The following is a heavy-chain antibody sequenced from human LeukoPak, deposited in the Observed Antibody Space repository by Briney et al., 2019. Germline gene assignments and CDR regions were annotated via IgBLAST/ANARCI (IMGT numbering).Heavy chain of an antibody. CDR2: IRYDGSNK. D-gene: IGHD5-12*01. V-gene: IGHV3-30*02. CDR3: AKDTVKVTTIRRVPHYMDV. Sequence: GGSLRLSCAASGFTFISYGMHWVRQAPGKGLEWVTFIRYDGSNKYYADSVKGRFIISRDNSKNTLYLQMNRLRAEDTAVYYCAKDTVKVTTIRRVPHYMDVWGKGTTVTISS. J-gene: IGHJ6*03. CDR1: GFTFISYG.